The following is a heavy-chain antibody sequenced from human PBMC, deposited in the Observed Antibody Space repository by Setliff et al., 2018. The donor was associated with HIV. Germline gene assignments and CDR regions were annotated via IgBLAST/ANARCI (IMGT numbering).Heavy chain of an antibody. CDR1: GYNFNTDW. CDR3: ARQRVDTAMVLWGYYYYYMDV. D-gene: IGHD5-18*01. Sequence: PGESLKISCQGSGYNFNTDWIAWVRQMPGKGLEWMGIIYPDDSATRYSPSFQGQVTISADKSISTAYLQWSSLKASDTAMYYCARQRVDTAMVLWGYYYYYMDVWGKGTTVTVSS. CDR2: IYPDDSAT. J-gene: IGHJ6*03. V-gene: IGHV5-51*01.